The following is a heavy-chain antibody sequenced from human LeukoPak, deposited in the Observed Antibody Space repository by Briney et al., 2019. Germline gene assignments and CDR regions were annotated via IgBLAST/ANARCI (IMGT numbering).Heavy chain of an antibody. J-gene: IGHJ4*02. V-gene: IGHV1-2*02. Sequence: ASVNVSCTASDSTFTGYYMHWVRQAPGQGLEWMGWINHNSGGTNYAQKFQGRVTITRDTSISTASMELSRLRSDDTAVYYCAAGGVGSNAFDYWGQGTLVTVSS. CDR2: INHNSGGT. CDR3: AAGGVGSNAFDY. D-gene: IGHD3-16*01. CDR1: DSTFTGYY.